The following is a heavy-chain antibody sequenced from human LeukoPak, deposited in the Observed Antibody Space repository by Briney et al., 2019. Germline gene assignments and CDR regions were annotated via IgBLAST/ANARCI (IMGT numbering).Heavy chain of an antibody. J-gene: IGHJ5*02. CDR3: ARAPTNLNWFDP. CDR1: GGSFSGYY. V-gene: IGHV4-34*01. CDR2: INHSGST. Sequence: SETLSLTCAVYGGSFSGYYWSWIRQPPGKGLEWIGEINHSGSTNYNPSLKSRVTMSVDTSKNQFSLKLSSVTAADTAVYYCARAPTNLNWFDPWGQGTLVTVSS.